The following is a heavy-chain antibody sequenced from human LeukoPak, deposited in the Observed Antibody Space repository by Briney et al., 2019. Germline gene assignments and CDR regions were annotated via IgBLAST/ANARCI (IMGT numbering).Heavy chain of an antibody. CDR3: ARTYYYGSGSYLGHDY. CDR2: IIPIFGTA. J-gene: IGHJ4*02. V-gene: IGHV1-69*05. D-gene: IGHD3-10*01. CDR1: GGTFGSYA. Sequence: SVKVSCKASGGTFGSYAISWVRQAPGQGLEWMGGIIPIFGTANYAQKFQGRVTITTDESTSTAYMELSSLRSEDTAVYYCARTYYYGSGSYLGHDYWGQGTLVTVSS.